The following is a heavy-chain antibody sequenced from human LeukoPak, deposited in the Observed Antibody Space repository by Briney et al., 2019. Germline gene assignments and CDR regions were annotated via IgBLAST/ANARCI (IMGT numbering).Heavy chain of an antibody. D-gene: IGHD5-12*01. CDR1: GYTFTSYD. CDR3: ARLAVATINPNFDY. Sequence: ASVKVSCKASGYTFTSYDINWVRQATGQGLEWLGWMNPNSGNTGYAQNFQGRVTMTRDTSIDTAYMELTSLRYEDTAVYYCARLAVATINPNFDYWGQGTLVTVSS. V-gene: IGHV1-8*01. J-gene: IGHJ4*02. CDR2: MNPNSGNT.